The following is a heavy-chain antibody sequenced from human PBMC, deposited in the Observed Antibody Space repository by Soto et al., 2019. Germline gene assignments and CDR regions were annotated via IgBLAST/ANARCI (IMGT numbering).Heavy chain of an antibody. J-gene: IGHJ4*02. D-gene: IGHD3-22*01. Sequence: PSETLSLTCTVSGGFISSYYWSWIRQSPGKGLEWIGYTHHTGSTNYSPSLKSRVTMSLDTSRNQFSLKLYSVTAADTAMYYCARSIDSSGYYFSNCWGQGTLVTVSS. CDR1: GGFISSYY. V-gene: IGHV4-59*01. CDR3: ARSIDSSGYYFSNC. CDR2: THHTGST.